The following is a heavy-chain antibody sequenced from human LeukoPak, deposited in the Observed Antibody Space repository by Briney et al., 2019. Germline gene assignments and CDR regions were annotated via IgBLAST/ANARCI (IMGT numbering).Heavy chain of an antibody. D-gene: IGHD1-1*01. CDR1: GGTFSSYA. CDR3: ARGILEPHTGGYYYYMDV. V-gene: IGHV1-2*02. Sequence: ASVKVSCKASGGTFSSYAISWVRQAPGQGLEWMGGINPNSGGTNYAQKFQGRVTMTRDTSISTAYMELSRLRSDDTAVYYCARGILEPHTGGYYYYMDVWGKGTTVTVSS. CDR2: INPNSGGT. J-gene: IGHJ6*03.